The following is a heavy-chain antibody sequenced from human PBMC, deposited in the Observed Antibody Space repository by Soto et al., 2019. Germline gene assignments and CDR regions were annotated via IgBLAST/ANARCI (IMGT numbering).Heavy chain of an antibody. Sequence: GGSLRLSCAASGFTLSNYAMHWVRQAPGKGLEFVSAMSTDGANTYYGNSVKGRFTISRDNSKNTLYLQMGSLRADDMAVYYCARARSYDNRGPFYDVWGQGTTVTVSS. D-gene: IGHD3-22*01. CDR1: GFTLSNYA. J-gene: IGHJ6*02. V-gene: IGHV3-64*01. CDR2: MSTDGANT. CDR3: ARARSYDNRGPFYDV.